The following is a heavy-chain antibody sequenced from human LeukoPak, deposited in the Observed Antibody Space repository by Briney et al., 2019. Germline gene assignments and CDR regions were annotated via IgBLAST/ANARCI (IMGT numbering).Heavy chain of an antibody. J-gene: IGHJ4*02. CDR2: MNPNSGNT. CDR1: GYTFTSYD. D-gene: IGHD3-9*01. CDR3: ARGASRYFDWSSY. V-gene: IGHV1-8*01. Sequence: ASVKVSCKASGYTFTSYDINWVRQATGQGLGWMGWMNPNSGNTGYAQKFQGRVTMTRNTSISTAYMELSSLRSEDTAVYYCARGASRYFDWSSYWGQGTLVTVSS.